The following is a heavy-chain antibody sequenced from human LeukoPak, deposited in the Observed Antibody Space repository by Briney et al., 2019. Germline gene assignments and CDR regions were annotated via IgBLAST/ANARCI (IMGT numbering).Heavy chain of an antibody. V-gene: IGHV5-51*01. Sequence: KGGESLKISCKASGYTFTDHWIGWVRQMRGKGLEWMGIIYPGDSDTRYSPSFQGQVTISADKPISTAYLQWRNLQAPDTAMYYCARGDNSGWYFFDYWGQGTLVTVSS. J-gene: IGHJ4*02. CDR2: IYPGDSDT. D-gene: IGHD6-19*01. CDR3: ARGDNSGWYFFDY. CDR1: GYTFTDHW.